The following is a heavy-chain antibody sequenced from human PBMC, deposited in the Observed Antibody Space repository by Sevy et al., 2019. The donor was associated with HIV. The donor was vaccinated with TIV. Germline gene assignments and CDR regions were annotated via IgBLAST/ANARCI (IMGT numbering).Heavy chain of an antibody. Sequence: SGPTLVKPAQTLTLTCSFSGFSLNTSGVGVGWIRLPPGKALEWLALIFWDDEKRYSPPLKNRLTITKDTSKNQVVLKMTNMDPVDTATYYCARFLKGDYTNYFDSWDQGSLVTVSS. V-gene: IGHV2-5*02. J-gene: IGHJ4*02. CDR3: ARFLKGDYTNYFDS. CDR2: IFWDDEK. D-gene: IGHD4-4*01. CDR1: GFSLNTSGVG.